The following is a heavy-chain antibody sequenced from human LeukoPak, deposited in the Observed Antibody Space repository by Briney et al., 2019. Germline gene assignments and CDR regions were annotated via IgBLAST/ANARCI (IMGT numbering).Heavy chain of an antibody. J-gene: IGHJ3*02. CDR1: GGSFSGYY. CDR2: INHSGST. D-gene: IGHD3-3*01. CDR3: ARVGLITIFGVVITNRDAFDI. Sequence: PSETLSLTCAVYGGSFSGYYWSWIRQPPGKGLEWIGEINHSGSTNYNPSLKSRVTISVDTSKNQFSLKLSSVTAADTAVYYCARVGLITIFGVVITNRDAFDIWGQGTMVTVSS. V-gene: IGHV4-34*01.